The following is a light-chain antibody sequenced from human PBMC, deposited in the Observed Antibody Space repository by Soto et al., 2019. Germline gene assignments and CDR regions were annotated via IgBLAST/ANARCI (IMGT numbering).Light chain of an antibody. Sequence: DIQMTQPPSSLSASVGDRVTITCQASQDISNYLNWYQQKPGKAPKLLIYDASNLETGVPSRFSGSGSGTDFTFTISSLQPEDIATYYCQQYDNLSYTFGQGTKVDIK. CDR2: DAS. CDR3: QQYDNLSYT. J-gene: IGKJ2*01. CDR1: QDISNY. V-gene: IGKV1-33*01.